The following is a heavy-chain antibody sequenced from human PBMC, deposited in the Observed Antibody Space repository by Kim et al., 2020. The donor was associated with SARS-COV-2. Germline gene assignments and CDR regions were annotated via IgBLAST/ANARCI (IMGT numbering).Heavy chain of an antibody. V-gene: IGHV1-69*13. CDR2: IIPIFGTA. CDR1: GGTFSSYA. J-gene: IGHJ6*02. CDR3: ARDDMTGSSSWYNRWNV. D-gene: IGHD6-13*01. Sequence: SVKVSCKASGGTFSSYAISWVRQAPGQGLEWMGGIIPIFGTANYAQKFQGRVTITADESTSTAYMELSSLRSEDTAVYYCARDDMTGSSSWYNRWNVWGQGTTVTVSS.